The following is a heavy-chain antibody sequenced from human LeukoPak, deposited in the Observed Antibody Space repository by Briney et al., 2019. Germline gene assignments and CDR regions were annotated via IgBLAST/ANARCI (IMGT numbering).Heavy chain of an antibody. Sequence: GGSLRLSCAASGFTFSSYGMHWVRQAPGKGLEWVAFIRYDGSNKYYADSVKGRFTISRDNSKNTLYLQMNSLRAGDTAVYYCARVRRGYYYYGMDVWGQGTTVTVSS. V-gene: IGHV3-30*02. J-gene: IGHJ6*02. CDR1: GFTFSSYG. CDR2: IRYDGSNK. CDR3: ARVRRGYYYYGMDV.